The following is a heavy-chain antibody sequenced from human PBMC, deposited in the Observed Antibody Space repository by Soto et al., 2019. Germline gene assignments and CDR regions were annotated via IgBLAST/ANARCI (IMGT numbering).Heavy chain of an antibody. D-gene: IGHD3-10*01. J-gene: IGHJ4*02. CDR2: ISAYNGNT. Sequence: ASVKVSCKAPGYMFISYGINWVRQAPGQGLEWMGWISAYNGNTKYAQNLQGRVTMTTDTSTSTAYMEMRSLRSDDTAVYYCVRDLDGSGSYYTDYWGPGTLVTVSS. CDR3: VRDLDGSGSYYTDY. V-gene: IGHV1-18*01. CDR1: GYMFISYG.